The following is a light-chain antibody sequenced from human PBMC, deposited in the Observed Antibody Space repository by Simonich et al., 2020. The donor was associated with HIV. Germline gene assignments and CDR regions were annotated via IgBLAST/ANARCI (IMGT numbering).Light chain of an antibody. CDR3: QQYGSSGYT. CDR2: DAS. Sequence: EIVMTQSPATLSVSPGERATPSCRAIQSVISYLAWYQQKPGQAPRLRIYDASNRATGIPARFSGSGSGTDFTLTISRLEPEDFAVYYCQQYGSSGYTFGQGTKLEIK. V-gene: IGKV3-20*01. J-gene: IGKJ2*01. CDR1: QSVISY.